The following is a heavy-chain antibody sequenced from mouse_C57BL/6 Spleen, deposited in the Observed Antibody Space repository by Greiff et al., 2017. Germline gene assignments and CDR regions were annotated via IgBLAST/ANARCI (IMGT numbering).Heavy chain of an antibody. V-gene: IGHV5-6*01. D-gene: IGHD1-1*01. J-gene: IGHJ4*01. CDR2: ISSGGSYT. CDR3: ARHPAINYGSSYDYAMDY. CDR1: GFTFSSYG. Sequence: EVQVVESGGDLVKPGGSLKLSCAASGFTFSSYGMSWVRQTPDKRLEWVATISSGGSYTYYPDSVKGRFTISRDNAKNTLYLQMSSLKSEDTAMYYCARHPAINYGSSYDYAMDYWGQGTSVTVSS.